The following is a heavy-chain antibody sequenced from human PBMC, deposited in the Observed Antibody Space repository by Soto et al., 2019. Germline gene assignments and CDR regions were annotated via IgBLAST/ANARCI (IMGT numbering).Heavy chain of an antibody. V-gene: IGHV4-31*03. CDR2: IYYSGST. Sequence: QVQLQESGPGLVKPSQTLSLTCTVSGGSISSGGYYWSWIRQHPGKGLEWIGYIYYSGSTYYNPSLKNRANMSVSTSKNQFSLKLSPVTAADTAGDYWARGLAALGFDPWGQGTLVTVSS. J-gene: IGHJ5*02. CDR3: ARGLAALGFDP. CDR1: GGSISSGGYY.